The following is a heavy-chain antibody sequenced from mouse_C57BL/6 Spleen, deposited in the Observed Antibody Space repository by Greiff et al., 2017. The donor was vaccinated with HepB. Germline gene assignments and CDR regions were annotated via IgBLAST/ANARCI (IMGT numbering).Heavy chain of an antibody. CDR1: GFSLTSYG. J-gene: IGHJ4*01. CDR3: DKHGDYPYYANDC. D-gene: IGHD2-13*01. V-gene: IGHV2-9*01. Sequence: QVQLKESGPGLVAPSQSLSITCTVSGFSLTSYGVDWVRQPPGKGLEWLGVIWGGGSTNYNSAPMSRLSISKDNSENQNFLQLHSLQTEDTAMYYCDKHGDYPYYANDCGGEGTSVTVSS. CDR2: IWGGGST.